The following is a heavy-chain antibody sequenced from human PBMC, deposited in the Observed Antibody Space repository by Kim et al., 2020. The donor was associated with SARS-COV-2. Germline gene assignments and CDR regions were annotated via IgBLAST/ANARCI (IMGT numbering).Heavy chain of an antibody. Sequence: NANSGGTTYAQKFQGRVTMTRDTSISTAYLELTSLTSDDTALYYCTRVDYWGQGSLVTVSS. V-gene: IGHV1-2*02. CDR3: TRVDY. J-gene: IGHJ4*02. CDR2: NANSGGT.